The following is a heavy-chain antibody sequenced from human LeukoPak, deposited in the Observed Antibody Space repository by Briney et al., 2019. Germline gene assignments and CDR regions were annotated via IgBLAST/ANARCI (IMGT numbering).Heavy chain of an antibody. V-gene: IGHV4-59*08. CDR3: AGHHPRNTVDF. CDR1: GGSISSYY. Sequence: PSETLSLTCTVSGGSISSYYWSWIRQPPGKGLEWIAYISDIGSINYNPSLKSRVTISLDTSKDQFSLKLSSVTAADTAVYYCAGHHPRNTVDFWGQGTLVTVSS. J-gene: IGHJ4*02. D-gene: IGHD2/OR15-2a*01. CDR2: ISDIGSI.